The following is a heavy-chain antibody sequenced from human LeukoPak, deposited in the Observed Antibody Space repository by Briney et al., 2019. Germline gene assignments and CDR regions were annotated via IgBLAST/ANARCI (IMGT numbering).Heavy chain of an antibody. D-gene: IGHD3-16*01. CDR3: ARDIYGYFDL. J-gene: IGHJ2*01. V-gene: IGHV3-74*01. CDR2: INGDGSNT. CDR1: GFTFSIYW. Sequence: GGSLRLSCAASGFTFSIYWMHWVRHTPGKGLVWVSRINGDGSNTNYADPVKGRFTISRDNAKNTLYLQMNSLRVEDTAVYYCARDIYGYFDLWGRGTLVTVSS.